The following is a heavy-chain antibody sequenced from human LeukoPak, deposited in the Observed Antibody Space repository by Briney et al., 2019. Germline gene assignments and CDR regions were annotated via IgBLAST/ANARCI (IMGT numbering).Heavy chain of an antibody. J-gene: IGHJ5*02. CDR1: GGSISSYY. D-gene: IGHD5-18*01. CDR3: ARSVHSYGYRVSNWFDP. CDR2: IYYSGST. V-gene: IGHV4-59*01. Sequence: SETLSLTCTVSGGSISSYYWSWIRQPPGKGLEWIGYIYYSGSTNYNPSLKSRVTISVDTSKNQFSLKLSSVTAADTAVYYCARSVHSYGYRVSNWFDPWGQGTLVTVSS.